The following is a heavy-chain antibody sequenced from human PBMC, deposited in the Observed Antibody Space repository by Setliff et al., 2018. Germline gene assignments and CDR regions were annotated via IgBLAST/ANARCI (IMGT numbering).Heavy chain of an antibody. D-gene: IGHD5-18*01. CDR3: AREGVDTRSSTDYRYYMDV. Sequence: SVKVSCKASGGTFRSYGISWVRQAPGQGLEWMGGTIPSFGSTNYAQKFQDRVTIITDKSTSTAYMELSSLRTEDTAVYYCAREGVDTRSSTDYRYYMDVWGKGTTVTVSS. CDR2: TIPSFGST. CDR1: GGTFRSYG. V-gene: IGHV1-69*05. J-gene: IGHJ6*03.